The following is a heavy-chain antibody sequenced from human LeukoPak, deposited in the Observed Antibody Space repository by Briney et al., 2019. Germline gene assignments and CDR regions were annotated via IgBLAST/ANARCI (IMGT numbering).Heavy chain of an antibody. V-gene: IGHV3-23*01. D-gene: IGHD6-6*01. J-gene: IGHJ4*02. CDR2: ITDSGGDT. CDR3: AKGSAASRPYYFDY. CDR1: GFTFSHYA. Sequence: GGSLRFSCAASGFTFSHYAMIWVRQAPGKGLEWVSAITDSGGDTYSSDSVKGRFTISRDNSKNTLYLQMNSLRSDDTAVYYCAKGSAASRPYYFDYWGQGALVTVSS.